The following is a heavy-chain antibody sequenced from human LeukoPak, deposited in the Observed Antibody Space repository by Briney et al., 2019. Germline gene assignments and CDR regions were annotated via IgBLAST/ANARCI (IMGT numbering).Heavy chain of an antibody. D-gene: IGHD3-10*01. CDR2: IYYSGST. CDR1: GGSISSYY. J-gene: IGHJ4*02. CDR3: ARGLMVREVIMRGYYFDY. V-gene: IGHV4-59*01. Sequence: SETLSLTCTVSGGSISSYYWSWIRQPPGKGLEWIGYIYYSGSTNYNPSLKSRVTISVDTSKNQFSLKLSSVTAADTAVYYCARGLMVREVIMRGYYFDYWGQGTLVTVSS.